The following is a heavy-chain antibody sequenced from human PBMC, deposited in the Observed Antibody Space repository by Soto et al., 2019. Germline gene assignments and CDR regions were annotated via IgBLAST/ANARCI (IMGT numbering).Heavy chain of an antibody. V-gene: IGHV4-39*02. CDR2: IYYSGTA. CDR3: ARALRFLEWLDY. J-gene: IGHJ4*02. Sequence: PSETLSLTCTVSGGSIIGSGFHWAWIRQPPGKGLEWIGSIYYSGTANYSPSLKSRLAIDVDTSKNQFSLRLSSVTAADTAVYYCARALRFLEWLDYWGQGTLVTVSS. D-gene: IGHD3-3*01. CDR1: GGSIIGSGFH.